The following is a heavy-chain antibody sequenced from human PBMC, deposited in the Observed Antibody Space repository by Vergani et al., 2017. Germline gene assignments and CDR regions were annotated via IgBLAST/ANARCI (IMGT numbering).Heavy chain of an antibody. V-gene: IGHV4-34*01. CDR1: GRSFTSYH. CDR3: ARVNTETNGHLYYSYYMDV. Sequence: QVQLQQWGGGLLKPSETLSLTCVVNGRSFTSYHWTWIRQSPGEGLEWVGDIDHTGRPDYNPSLKRRLTMSVDKSRNQFSLTLNSVTATDTALYFCARVNTETNGHLYYSYYMDVWGQGTAVTVS. J-gene: IGHJ6*03. D-gene: IGHD2-8*01. CDR2: IDHTGRP.